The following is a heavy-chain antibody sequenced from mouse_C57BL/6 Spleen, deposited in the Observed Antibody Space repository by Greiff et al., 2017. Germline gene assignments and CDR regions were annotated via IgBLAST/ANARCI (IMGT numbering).Heavy chain of an antibody. CDR2: IDPNSGGT. J-gene: IGHJ4*01. V-gene: IGHV1-72*01. Sequence: QVQLQQPGAELVKPGASVKLSCKASGYTFTSYWMHWVKQRPGRGLEWIGRIDPNSGGTKYNEKFKSKATLTGDKPSSTAYMQLRRLTSEDSAVYYWARAYYCSSRYYAMDYWGQGTSVTVSS. D-gene: IGHD1-1*01. CDR1: GYTFTSYW. CDR3: ARAYYCSSRYYAMDY.